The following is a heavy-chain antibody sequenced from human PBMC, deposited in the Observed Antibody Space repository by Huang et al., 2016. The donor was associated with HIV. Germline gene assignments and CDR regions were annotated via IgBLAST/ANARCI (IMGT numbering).Heavy chain of an antibody. J-gene: IGHJ4*02. V-gene: IGHV1-8*01. Sequence: HVQLVQSGPEVKKPGASVKVSCQTSGYIFSKYGIKWVRQSPGQGLQWMSWLNPNSGKTAYGQNFQGRVTLTGSTSTGAAYMVLNSLTSQDTAVYYCARLTSGWYQDYWGQGTLVTVSS. CDR1: GYIFSKYG. CDR2: LNPNSGKT. D-gene: IGHD6-19*01. CDR3: ARLTSGWYQDY.